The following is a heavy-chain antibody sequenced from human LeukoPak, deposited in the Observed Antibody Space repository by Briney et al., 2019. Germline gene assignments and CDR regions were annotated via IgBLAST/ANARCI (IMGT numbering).Heavy chain of an antibody. V-gene: IGHV1-24*01. Sequence: ASVKVSCKVSGYTLTELSMHWVRQAPGKGLEWMGGFDPEDGETIYAQKFQGRVTMIEDTSTDTAYMELSSLRSEDTAVYYCATKPGDSSGYYDQFDYWGQGTLVTVSS. CDR2: FDPEDGET. J-gene: IGHJ4*02. D-gene: IGHD3-22*01. CDR1: GYTLTELS. CDR3: ATKPGDSSGYYDQFDY.